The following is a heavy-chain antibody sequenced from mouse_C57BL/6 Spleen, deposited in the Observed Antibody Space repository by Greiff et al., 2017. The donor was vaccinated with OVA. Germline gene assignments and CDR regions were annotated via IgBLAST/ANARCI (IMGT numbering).Heavy chain of an antibody. D-gene: IGHD3-1*01. CDR3: AREDTGSMDY. CDR2: IHPNSGST. J-gene: IGHJ4*01. V-gene: IGHV1-64*01. Sequence: VKLQQPGAELVKPGASVKLSCKASGYTFTSYWMHWVKQRPGQGLEWIGMIHPNSGSTNYNEKFKSKATLTVDKSSSTAYMQLSSLTSEDSAVYYCAREDTGSMDYWGQGTSVTVSS. CDR1: GYTFTSYW.